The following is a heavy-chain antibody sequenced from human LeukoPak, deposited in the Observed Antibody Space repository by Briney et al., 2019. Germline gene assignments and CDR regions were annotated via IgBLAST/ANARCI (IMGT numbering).Heavy chain of an antibody. CDR3: TRAANPNTMIVVAPDY. D-gene: IGHD3-22*01. J-gene: IGHJ4*02. CDR1: GFTFGDYA. V-gene: IGHV3-49*03. CDR2: IRSKAYGGTT. Sequence: PGGSLRLSCTASGFTFGDYAMSWLRQAPGKGLEWVGFIRSKAYGGTTEYAASVKGRFTISRDDSKSIAYLQMNSLKTEDTAVYYCTRAANPNTMIVVAPDYWGQGTLVTVSS.